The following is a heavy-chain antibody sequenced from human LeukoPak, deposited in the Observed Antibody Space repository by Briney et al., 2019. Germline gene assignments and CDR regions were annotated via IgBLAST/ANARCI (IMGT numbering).Heavy chain of an antibody. Sequence: ASVKVSCKASGGTFSSYAISWVRQAPGQGLEWVGWINTNTGNPTYAQGFTGRFVFSLDTSVSTAYLQISSLKAEDTAVYYCARASRTNYYYYYMDVWGKGTTVTVSS. CDR3: ARASRTNYYYYYMDV. D-gene: IGHD1/OR15-1a*01. CDR2: INTNTGNP. CDR1: GGTFSSYA. V-gene: IGHV7-4-1*02. J-gene: IGHJ6*03.